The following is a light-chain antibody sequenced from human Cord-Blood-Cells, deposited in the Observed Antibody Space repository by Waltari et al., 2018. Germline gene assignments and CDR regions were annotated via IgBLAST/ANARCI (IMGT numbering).Light chain of an antibody. CDR1: SLRSYY. CDR2: GKS. CDR3: NSRDSSGNV. J-gene: IGLJ2*01. V-gene: IGLV3-19*01. Sequence: SSELTQDPAVSVALGQTVRITCQGDSLRSYYASWYQQKPGQAPVLVNNGKSNRPSWIPDRFSGSSSGNTASLTITGAQAEDEADYYCNSRDSSGNVFGGGTKLTVL.